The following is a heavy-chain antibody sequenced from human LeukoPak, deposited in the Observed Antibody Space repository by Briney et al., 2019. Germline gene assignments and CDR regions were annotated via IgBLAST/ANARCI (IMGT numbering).Heavy chain of an antibody. CDR3: ARSPPGIAAAGNFDC. Sequence: SLKVSCKASGGTFSSYAISWVRQAPGQGLEWMGGITLIFGTANYAQKCQGRVTITADESTSTAYMELSSLRSEDTAVYYCARSPPGIAAAGNFDCWGQGTLVTVSS. D-gene: IGHD6-13*01. J-gene: IGHJ4*02. V-gene: IGHV1-69*13. CDR1: GGTFSSYA. CDR2: ITLIFGTA.